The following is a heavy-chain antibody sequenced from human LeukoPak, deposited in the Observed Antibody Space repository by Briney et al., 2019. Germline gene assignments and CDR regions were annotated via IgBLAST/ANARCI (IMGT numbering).Heavy chain of an antibody. CDR2: IYYSGST. CDR3: ARDPRPTDVLLWFGDSNYGMDV. D-gene: IGHD3-10*01. CDR1: GGSISSGGYY. J-gene: IGHJ6*04. Sequence: SQTLSLTCTVSGGSISSGGYYWSWIRQRPGKGLEWIGYIYYSGSTYYNPSLKSRVTISVDTSKNQFSLKLSSVTAADTAVYYCARDPRPTDVLLWFGDSNYGMDVWGKGTTVTVSS. V-gene: IGHV4-31*03.